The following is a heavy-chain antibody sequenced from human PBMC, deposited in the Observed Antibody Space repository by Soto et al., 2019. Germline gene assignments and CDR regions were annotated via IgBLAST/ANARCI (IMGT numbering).Heavy chain of an antibody. CDR2: INHSGST. CDR3: ARLDTAKVGATRPFDY. CDR1: GGSFSGYY. V-gene: IGHV4-34*01. J-gene: IGHJ4*02. D-gene: IGHD1-26*01. Sequence: SETLSLTCAVYGGSFSGYYWSWIRQPPGKGLEWIGEINHSGSTNYNPSLKSRVTISVDTSKNQFSLKLSSVTAADTAVYYCARLDTAKVGATRPFDYWGQGTLVTVSS.